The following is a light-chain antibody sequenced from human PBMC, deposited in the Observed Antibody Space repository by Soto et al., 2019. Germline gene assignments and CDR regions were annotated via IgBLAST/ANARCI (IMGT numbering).Light chain of an antibody. CDR2: EVS. CDR1: SSDVGSYNL. CDR3: CSYAGSSTPYG. J-gene: IGLJ1*01. V-gene: IGLV2-23*02. Sequence: QSVLTQPASVSGSPGQSITISCTGTSSDVGSYNLVSWYQQHPGKAPKLMIYEVSKRPSGVSYRFSGSKSGNTASLTISGLQAEDEADYYCCSYAGSSTPYGFGTGTKVTVL.